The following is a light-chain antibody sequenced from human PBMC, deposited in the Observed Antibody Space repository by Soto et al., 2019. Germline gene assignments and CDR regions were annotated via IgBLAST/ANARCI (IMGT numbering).Light chain of an antibody. V-gene: IGLV2-14*01. J-gene: IGLJ1*01. CDR2: EVS. CDR3: SSYTSSRTLV. CDR1: SSDVGGYNY. Sequence: QSALSQPASVSGSPGQSITISCTGTSSDVGGYNYVSWYQQHPGKAPKLMIYEVSNRPSGVSNHFSGSKSANTASLTISGLQAEDEADYYCSSYTSSRTLVFGTGTKVTVL.